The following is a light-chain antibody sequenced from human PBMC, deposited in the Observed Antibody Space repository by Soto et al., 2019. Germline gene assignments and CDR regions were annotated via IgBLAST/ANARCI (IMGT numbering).Light chain of an antibody. CDR2: DVG. CDR1: SSDVGCYDY. J-gene: IGLJ2*01. Sequence: QSALTQPASVSGSPGQSITISCTGSSSDVGCYDYVSWFQQHPGKAPKLIIYDVGNRPSGISNRFSGSKSGNTASLTISGLQAEDEAYYYCSSYTGGSTVVFGGGTKVTVL. CDR3: SSYTGGSTVV. V-gene: IGLV2-14*01.